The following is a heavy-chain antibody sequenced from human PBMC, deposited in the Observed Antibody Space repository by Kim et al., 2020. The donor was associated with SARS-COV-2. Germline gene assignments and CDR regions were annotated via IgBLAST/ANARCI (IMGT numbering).Heavy chain of an antibody. CDR3: ARGWLEYKYYCLDV. J-gene: IGHJ6*02. V-gene: IGHV7-4-1*02. CDR2: INTYNGKL. D-gene: IGHD3-9*01. Sequence: ASVKVSCKASGYRFTNFGLSWVRQAPGQGLEWMGWINTYNGKLTYAQAFTGRFVLSLDTSVSTAYLEISSLKAEDTAVYYCARGWLEYKYYCLDVWGQGT. CDR1: GYRFTNFG.